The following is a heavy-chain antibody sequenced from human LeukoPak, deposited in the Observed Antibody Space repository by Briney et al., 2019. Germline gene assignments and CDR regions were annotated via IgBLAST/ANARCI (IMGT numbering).Heavy chain of an antibody. J-gene: IGHJ4*02. CDR3: ARGGTMVVYY. Sequence: GGSLRLSCAASGFSSSNYGMHWVRQAPGKGLEWVAVIWHDGSNKYYADSVKGRFTISRDNSNNTLYLQMNSLRVEDTAVYYCARGGTMVVYYWGQGTLVTVSS. V-gene: IGHV3-33*01. D-gene: IGHD3-10*01. CDR2: IWHDGSNK. CDR1: GFSSSNYG.